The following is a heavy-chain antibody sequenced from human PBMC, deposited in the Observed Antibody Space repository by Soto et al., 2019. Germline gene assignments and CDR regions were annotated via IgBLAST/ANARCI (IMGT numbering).Heavy chain of an antibody. CDR3: ARGGSNDWQVAFDI. J-gene: IGHJ3*02. CDR1: GGSFSTYY. D-gene: IGHD3-9*01. CDR2: INHNGNN. V-gene: IGHV4-34*01. Sequence: PSETLSLTCVVSGGSFSTYYYSWIRQSPGKGLEWIGEINHNGNNNYSPSLKSRVTMSLDTSKNQFSLKLTSVTAADKAVYYCARGGSNDWQVAFDIWGQGTMVTISS.